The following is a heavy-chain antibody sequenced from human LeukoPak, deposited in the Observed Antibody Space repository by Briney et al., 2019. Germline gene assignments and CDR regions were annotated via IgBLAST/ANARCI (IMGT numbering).Heavy chain of an antibody. V-gene: IGHV4-34*01. Sequence: SETLSLTWAVYGGSFSGYYCSWIRQPPGKGLEWIGEINHSGSTNYNPSLKSRVTISVDTSKNQFSLKLSSVTAADTAVYYCARGYKLGMVSYWGQGTLVTVSS. CDR3: ARGYKLGMVSY. CDR2: INHSGST. CDR1: GGSFSGYY. D-gene: IGHD7-27*01. J-gene: IGHJ4*02.